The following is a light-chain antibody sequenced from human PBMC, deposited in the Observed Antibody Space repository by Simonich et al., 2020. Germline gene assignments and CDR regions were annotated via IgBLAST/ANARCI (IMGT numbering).Light chain of an antibody. CDR2: LGA. Sequence: DIVMTQSPDSLAVSLGERAPINCKSSQSVLYSSNNKNYLAWYHQKPGQPPKLLIYLGATRESEVPDRFSGSGSGTDFTLTISSLQAEDGAVYYCQQYYSTPWTFGQGTKVEIK. J-gene: IGKJ1*01. V-gene: IGKV4-1*01. CDR3: QQYYSTPWT. CDR1: QSVLYSSNNKNY.